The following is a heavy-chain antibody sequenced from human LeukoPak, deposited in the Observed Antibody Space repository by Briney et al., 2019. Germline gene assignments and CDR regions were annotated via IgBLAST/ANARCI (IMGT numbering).Heavy chain of an antibody. CDR1: GGSISSYY. J-gene: IGHJ4*02. Sequence: SETLSLTCTVSGGSISSYYWSWIRQPPGKGLEWNGYIYYSGSTNYNPSLKSRVTISVDTSKNQYPLKLSSVSAADTAVYYYARGGAYYDSSGSDYWGEGTLVTVSS. D-gene: IGHD3-22*01. V-gene: IGHV4-59*01. CDR2: IYYSGST. CDR3: ARGGAYYDSSGSDY.